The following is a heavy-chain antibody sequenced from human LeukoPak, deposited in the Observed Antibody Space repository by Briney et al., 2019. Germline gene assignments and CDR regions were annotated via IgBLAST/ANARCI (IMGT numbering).Heavy chain of an antibody. D-gene: IGHD6-19*01. CDR3: ARGARWLVDY. V-gene: IGHV4-59*01. Sequence: SETLSLTCTVSGGSISSYYWSWIRQPPGKGLEWIGYIYYSGSTNYNPPLKSRVTISVDTSKNQFSLKLSSVTAADTAVYYCARGARWLVDYWGQGTLVTVSS. CDR2: IYYSGST. J-gene: IGHJ4*02. CDR1: GGSISSYY.